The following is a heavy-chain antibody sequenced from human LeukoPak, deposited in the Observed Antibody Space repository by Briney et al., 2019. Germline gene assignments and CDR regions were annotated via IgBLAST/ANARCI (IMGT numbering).Heavy chain of an antibody. Sequence: PGGPLRLSCEASGFTLSQYWMHWVRQAPGKGLVWVSRIDPDGSSTNYADSVKGRFTISRDNAKNTLYLQLNSLRAEDTAVYYCAREDYSNYAPYFDYWGQGTLVTVSS. J-gene: IGHJ4*02. V-gene: IGHV3-74*01. CDR1: GFTLSQYW. D-gene: IGHD4-11*01. CDR3: AREDYSNYAPYFDY. CDR2: IDPDGSST.